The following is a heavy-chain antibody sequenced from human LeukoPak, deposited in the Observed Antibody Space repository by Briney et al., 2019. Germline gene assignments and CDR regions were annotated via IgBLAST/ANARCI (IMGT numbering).Heavy chain of an antibody. D-gene: IGHD6-19*01. CDR1: GFTFSSYS. V-gene: IGHV3-21*01. J-gene: IGHJ4*02. CDR3: ARVRVAVAAPYYFDY. Sequence: PGGSLRLSCAASGFTFSSYSMNWVRQAPGKGLEWVSSISSSSSYIYYADSVKGRFTISRDNAKNSLYLQMNSLRAEDTAVYYCARVRVAVAAPYYFDYWGQGTLVTVSS. CDR2: ISSSSSYI.